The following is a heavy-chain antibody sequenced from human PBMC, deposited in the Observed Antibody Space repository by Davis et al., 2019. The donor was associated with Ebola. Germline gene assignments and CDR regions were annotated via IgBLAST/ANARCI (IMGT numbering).Heavy chain of an antibody. CDR2: ISSSSSYI. D-gene: IGHD2-2*02. CDR1: GFTFSSYS. CDR3: ARAPDKAYQALYRCFYY. V-gene: IGHV3-21*01. Sequence: GESLKISCADSGFTFSSYSMNWVRQAPGKGLEWVSSISSSSSYIYYADSVKGRFTSSRDNAKNSLYLQMNSLRAEETAVYYCARAPDKAYQALYRCFYYWGQGTLVTVSS. J-gene: IGHJ4*02.